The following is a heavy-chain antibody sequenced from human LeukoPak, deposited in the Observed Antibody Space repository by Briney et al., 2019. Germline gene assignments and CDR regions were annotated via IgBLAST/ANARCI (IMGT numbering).Heavy chain of an antibody. J-gene: IGHJ4*02. V-gene: IGHV3-7*01. Sequence: GGCLRLSCAASGFTFSSYWMSWVRQAPGKGLEWVANIKQDGSEECYVDSVKGRFTISRDNAKNSLYLQMNSLRAEDTAVYYCARDKTLVQYYFDYWGQGTLVTVSS. CDR3: ARDKTLVQYYFDY. CDR1: GFTFSSYW. D-gene: IGHD6-13*01. CDR2: IKQDGSEE.